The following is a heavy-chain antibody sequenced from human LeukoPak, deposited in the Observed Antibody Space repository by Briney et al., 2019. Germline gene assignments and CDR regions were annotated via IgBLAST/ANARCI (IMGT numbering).Heavy chain of an antibody. Sequence: GGSLRLSCAASGFPFSSYWMSWVRQAPGKGLEWVANIRHDGSETYYVDSLRGRFTISRDNAKNLVYLQMSSLRAEDTAVYYCARAGSHWHYVYWGQGTVVTVSS. CDR2: IRHDGSET. V-gene: IGHV3-7*01. J-gene: IGHJ4*02. CDR1: GFPFSSYW. CDR3: ARAGSHWHYVY. D-gene: IGHD3-10*01.